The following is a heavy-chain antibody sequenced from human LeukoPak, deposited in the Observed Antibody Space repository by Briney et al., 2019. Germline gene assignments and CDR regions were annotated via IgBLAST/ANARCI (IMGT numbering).Heavy chain of an antibody. D-gene: IGHD2-15*01. J-gene: IGHJ4*02. Sequence: GGSLRLSCAASGLAFSAYKMHRVRQAPRKGLVWVSRISTDGYTTDYADFVQGRFTASRDNTKNTWSLEMNSLRAEDTAVYYCVVGGSPGYWGQGTLVTVSS. CDR1: GLAFSAYK. CDR3: VVGGSPGY. CDR2: ISTDGYTT. V-gene: IGHV3-74*01.